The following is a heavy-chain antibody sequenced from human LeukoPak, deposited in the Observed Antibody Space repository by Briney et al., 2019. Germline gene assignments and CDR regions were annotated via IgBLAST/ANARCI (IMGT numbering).Heavy chain of an antibody. CDR1: AGSISSSSYY. CDR2: IYYSGST. V-gene: IGHV4-39*07. Sequence: SETLSLTCSVSAGSISSSSYYCGWLHQPPGKGLEWIGSIYYSGSTYYNPSLKSRVTISVDTSKNQFSLKLSSVTAADTAVYYCARGHIGPWGQGTLVTVSS. CDR3: ARGHIGP. D-gene: IGHD2-21*01. J-gene: IGHJ5*02.